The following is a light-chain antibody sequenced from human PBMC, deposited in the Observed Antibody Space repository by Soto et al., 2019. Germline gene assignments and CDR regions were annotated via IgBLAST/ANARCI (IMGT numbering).Light chain of an antibody. V-gene: IGKV1-5*01. CDR2: DAS. J-gene: IGKJ2*01. CDR3: QQYNSSFYT. Sequence: DIQMTQSPSTLSASVGDRFTITCRASQSISSWLAWYQQKPGKAPNLLIYDASNLQSGVPSRFSGSGSGTEFTLTISSLQPGDFATYYCQQYNSSFYTFGQGTKVDIK. CDR1: QSISSW.